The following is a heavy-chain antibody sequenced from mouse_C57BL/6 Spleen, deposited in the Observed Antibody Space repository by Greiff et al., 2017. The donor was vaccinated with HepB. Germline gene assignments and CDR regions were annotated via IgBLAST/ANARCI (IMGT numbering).Heavy chain of an antibody. CDR2: IYPGDGDT. CDR1: GYAFSSSW. V-gene: IGHV1-82*01. Sequence: QVQLKESGPELVKPGASVKISCKASGYAFSSSWMNWVKQRPGKGLEWSGRIYPGDGDTNYNGKVKGKATLTADKSSSTAYMQLSSLTSEDSAVYFCARRAQATLAWFAYWGQGTLVTVSA. J-gene: IGHJ3*01. CDR3: ARRAQATLAWFAY. D-gene: IGHD3-2*02.